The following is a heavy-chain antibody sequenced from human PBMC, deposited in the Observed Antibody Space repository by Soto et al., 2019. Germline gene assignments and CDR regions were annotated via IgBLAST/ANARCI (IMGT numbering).Heavy chain of an antibody. CDR2: IIPIVGLT. CDR1: GGSLSSYP. J-gene: IGHJ6*03. D-gene: IGHD2-8*02. Sequence: QVQLLQSGSEVKKPGSSVKVSCRASGGSLSSYPVTWVRQAPGQGLEWMGRIIPIVGLTNYAQKFQGRVTTTAVNYTSTAYMELSSLRSDDTAVYYCARPTGGHYEGGNYIDVWGKGTTVIVSS. CDR3: ARPTGGHYEGGNYIDV. V-gene: IGHV1-69*02.